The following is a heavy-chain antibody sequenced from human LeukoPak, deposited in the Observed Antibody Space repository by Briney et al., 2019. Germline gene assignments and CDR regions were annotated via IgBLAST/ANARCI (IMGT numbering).Heavy chain of an antibody. CDR3: ARHSGYDYRFDY. V-gene: IGHV4-59*01. CDR2: FYYSGST. J-gene: IGHJ4*02. CDR1: GDSISSYY. Sequence: PSETLSLTCTVSGDSISSYYWSWIRQPPGKGLEWIGYFYYSGSTNYNPSLRSRVTISVDTSKNQFSLKLSSVTAADTAVYYCARHSGYDYRFDYWGQGALVTVSS. D-gene: IGHD5-12*01.